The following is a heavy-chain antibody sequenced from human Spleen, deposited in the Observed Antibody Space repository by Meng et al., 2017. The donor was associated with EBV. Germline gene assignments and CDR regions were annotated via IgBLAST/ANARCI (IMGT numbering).Heavy chain of an antibody. D-gene: IGHD3-10*01. Sequence: QLVHSGGEGKKPGASVKISCNTSGDTFTNHGITWVRQAPGQGLEWLGGFLPTLGAPNYAQKFHGRVSITADESTSTHYMDLSRLRSEDTAVYYCASESGRGYTPDYWGQGTLVTVSS. CDR1: GDTFTNHG. V-gene: IGHV1-69*01. CDR3: ASESGRGYTPDY. J-gene: IGHJ4*02. CDR2: FLPTLGAP.